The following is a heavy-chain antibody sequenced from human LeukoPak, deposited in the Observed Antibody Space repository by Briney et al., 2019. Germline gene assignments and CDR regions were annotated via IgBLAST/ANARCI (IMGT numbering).Heavy chain of an antibody. Sequence: GGSLRLSCAASGFTVRSIYMTWVRQAPGKGLEWVSSFYSGGSSYYADSVKGRFIISRDSSTDTLYLQMTSLRVEDTAVYFCARDRGYGYGFFDYWGQGTLVTVSS. CDR2: FYSGGSS. CDR1: GFTVRSIY. J-gene: IGHJ4*02. D-gene: IGHD5-18*01. CDR3: ARDRGYGYGFFDY. V-gene: IGHV3-53*01.